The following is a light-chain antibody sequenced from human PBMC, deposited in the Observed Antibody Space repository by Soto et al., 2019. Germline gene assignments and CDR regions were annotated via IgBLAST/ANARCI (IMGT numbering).Light chain of an antibody. Sequence: NFMLTQPHSVSESPGKTVTISCTRSSGSIASNYVQWYQQRPGSAPTTVIYEDKQRLSGVPDRFSGSIDSSSNSASLTISGLKTEDEADYYCQSYDSSNQVFGGGTQLTVL. CDR1: SGSIASNY. CDR3: QSYDSSNQV. V-gene: IGLV6-57*04. CDR2: EDK. J-gene: IGLJ2*01.